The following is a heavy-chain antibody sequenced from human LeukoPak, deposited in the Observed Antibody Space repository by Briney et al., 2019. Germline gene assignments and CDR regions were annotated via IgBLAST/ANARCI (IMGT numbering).Heavy chain of an antibody. J-gene: IGHJ3*02. V-gene: IGHV1-2*02. Sequence: ASVKVSCKASGGTFSSYAISWVRQAPGQGLEWMGWINPNSGGTNYAQKFQGRVIMTRDTSISTAYMELSRLRSDDTAVYYCARARRLGMVKGAFDIWGQGTMVTVSS. CDR2: INPNSGGT. CDR3: ARARRLGMVKGAFDI. D-gene: IGHD7-27*01. CDR1: GGTFSSYA.